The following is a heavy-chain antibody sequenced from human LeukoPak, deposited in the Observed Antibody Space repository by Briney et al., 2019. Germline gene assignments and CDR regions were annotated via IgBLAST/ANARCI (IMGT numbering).Heavy chain of an antibody. V-gene: IGHV3-53*01. Sequence: GGSLRLSCAASGLTVSSNYMSWVRQAPGKGLEWVSVIYSGGSTYYADSVKGRFTISRDNSKNTLYLQMNSLRAEDTAVYYCAKEGYCSSTSCYGHPFDYWGQGTLVTVSS. D-gene: IGHD2-2*01. CDR3: AKEGYCSSTSCYGHPFDY. CDR1: GLTVSSNY. CDR2: IYSGGST. J-gene: IGHJ4*02.